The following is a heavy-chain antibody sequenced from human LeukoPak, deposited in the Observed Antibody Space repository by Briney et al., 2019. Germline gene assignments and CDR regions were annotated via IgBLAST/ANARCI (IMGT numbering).Heavy chain of an antibody. CDR3: ARDLINYEFWSGLFDY. Sequence: GGSLRLSCAASGFTFSRYWMHWVRQAPGKGLVWVSRINSDGYSTTYADSVKGRSTISRDNAKNALYLQMNSLRAEDTAVYYCARDLINYEFWSGLFDYWGQGTLVTVSS. D-gene: IGHD3-3*01. CDR1: GFTFSRYW. J-gene: IGHJ4*02. CDR2: INSDGYST. V-gene: IGHV3-74*01.